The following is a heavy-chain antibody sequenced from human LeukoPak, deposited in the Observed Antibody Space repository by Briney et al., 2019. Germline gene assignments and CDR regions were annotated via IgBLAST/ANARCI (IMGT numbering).Heavy chain of an antibody. J-gene: IGHJ4*02. V-gene: IGHV3-23*01. D-gene: IGHD3-10*01. CDR2: MSGSGIYT. Sequence: GGSLRLSCAASGFTFSSHAMNWVRQAPGKGLEWVSGMSGSGIYTYYADSVKGRFIISGDNSKNTLYLQMNSLRAEDTAIYYCAKDRIDSGSYYDIDVWGQGTLVTVSS. CDR3: AKDRIDSGSYYDIDV. CDR1: GFTFSSHA.